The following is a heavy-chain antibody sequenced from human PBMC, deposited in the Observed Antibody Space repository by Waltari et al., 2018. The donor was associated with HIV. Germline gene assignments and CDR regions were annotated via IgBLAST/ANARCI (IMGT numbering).Heavy chain of an antibody. Sequence: EVQLVESGGGLVKPGGSLRLSCAASGFTFSSYSMTWVRQAPGKGLECVSSICSSSSDIYYADSVKGRFTISRDNAKNSLYLQMNSLRAEDTAVYYCARASWGSDYWGQGTLVTVSS. D-gene: IGHD3-16*01. CDR2: ICSSSSDI. J-gene: IGHJ4*02. V-gene: IGHV3-21*01. CDR1: GFTFSSYS. CDR3: ARASWGSDY.